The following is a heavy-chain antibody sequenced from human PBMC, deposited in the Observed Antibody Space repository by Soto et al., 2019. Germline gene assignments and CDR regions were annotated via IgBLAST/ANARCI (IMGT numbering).Heavy chain of an antibody. CDR2: IKSKTDGGTT. Sequence: GGSLRLSCAASGFTFSNAWMSWVRQAPGKGLEWVGRIKSKTDGGTTDYAAPVKGRFTISRDDSKNTLYLQMNSLKTEDTAVYYCTTDQTGDSSGYYGGYYYGMDVWGQGTTVTVSS. CDR1: GFTFSNAW. D-gene: IGHD3-22*01. J-gene: IGHJ6*02. CDR3: TTDQTGDSSGYYGGYYYGMDV. V-gene: IGHV3-15*01.